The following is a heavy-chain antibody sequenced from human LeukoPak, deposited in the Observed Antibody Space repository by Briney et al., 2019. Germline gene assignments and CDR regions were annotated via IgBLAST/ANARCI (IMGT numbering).Heavy chain of an antibody. V-gene: IGHV1-24*01. CDR3: ATQGSGWYGNWFDP. Sequence: ASVKVSCKVSGYTLTELSMHWVRQDPVKGLEWMGGFDPEDGETIYAQKFQGRVTMTEDTSTDTAYMELSSLRSEDTAVYYCATQGSGWYGNWFDPWGQGTLVTVSS. J-gene: IGHJ5*02. CDR2: FDPEDGET. D-gene: IGHD6-19*01. CDR1: GYTLTELS.